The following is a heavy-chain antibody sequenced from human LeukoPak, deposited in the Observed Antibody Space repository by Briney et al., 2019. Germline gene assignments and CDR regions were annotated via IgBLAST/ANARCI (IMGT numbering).Heavy chain of an antibody. D-gene: IGHD1-14*01. J-gene: IGHJ4*02. CDR2: IDGGGRNT. CDR3: IRDFRIADF. V-gene: IGHV3-74*01. Sequence: GGSLRLSCIGSGYTFSDYWIHWVRQAPGKGLVWVSRIDGGGRNTNYADSVKGRFTVSRDNAKNTVYLQMNSLSAEDTAVYYCIRDFRIADFWGQGTLVTVPS. CDR1: GYTFSDYW.